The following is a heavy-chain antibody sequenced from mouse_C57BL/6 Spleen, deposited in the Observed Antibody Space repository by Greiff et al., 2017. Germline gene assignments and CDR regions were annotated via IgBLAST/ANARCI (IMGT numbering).Heavy chain of an antibody. D-gene: IGHD1-1*01. CDR1: GFTFSDYG. J-gene: IGHJ2*01. V-gene: IGHV5-15*01. Sequence: DVKLVESGGGLVQPGGSLKLSCAASGFTFSDYGMAWVRQAPRKGPEWVAFISNLAYSIYYADTVTGRFTISRENAKNTLYLEMSSLRSEDTAMYYCARPSGSSYRYFDYWGQGTTLTVSS. CDR3: ARPSGSSYRYFDY. CDR2: ISNLAYSI.